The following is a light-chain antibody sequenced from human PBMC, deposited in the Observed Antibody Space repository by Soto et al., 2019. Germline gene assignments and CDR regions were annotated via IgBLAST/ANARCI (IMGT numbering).Light chain of an antibody. CDR2: SNN. CDR3: VAWDDSLNGYVV. CDR1: SSNIGINT. V-gene: IGLV1-44*01. Sequence: QSVLTQPPSASETPGQRVTISCSGSSSNIGINTVDWFQQLPGTAPKLVIYSNNQRPSGVPDRFSGSKSGTSASLAISGLQSEDEADYYCVAWDDSLNGYVVFGGGTKVTVL. J-gene: IGLJ2*01.